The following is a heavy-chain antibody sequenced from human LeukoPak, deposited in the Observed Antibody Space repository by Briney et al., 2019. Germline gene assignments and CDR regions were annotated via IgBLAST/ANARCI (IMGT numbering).Heavy chain of an antibody. CDR3: ARELTIFGMGYNWFDP. CDR1: GFTFSSYS. Sequence: PGGSLRLSCAASGFTFSSYSMNWVRQAPGKGLEWVSSISSSSSYIYYADSVKGRLTISRDNAKNSLYLQMNSLRAEDTAVYYCARELTIFGMGYNWFDPWGQGTLVTVSS. V-gene: IGHV3-21*01. D-gene: IGHD3-3*01. J-gene: IGHJ5*02. CDR2: ISSSSSYI.